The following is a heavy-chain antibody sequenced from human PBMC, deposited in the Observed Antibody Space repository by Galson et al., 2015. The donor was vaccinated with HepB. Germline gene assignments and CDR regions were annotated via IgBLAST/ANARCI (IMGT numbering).Heavy chain of an antibody. CDR1: GYTFTGYH. CDR3: ARGEVEMATIPDDAFDI. J-gene: IGHJ3*02. V-gene: IGHV1-2*04. Sequence: SVKVSCKASGYTFTGYHMHWVRQAPGQGLEWMGWINPNSGGTNYAQKFQGWVTMTRDTSISTAYMELSRLRSDDTAVYYCARGEVEMATIPDDAFDIWGQGTMVTVSS. CDR2: INPNSGGT. D-gene: IGHD5-24*01.